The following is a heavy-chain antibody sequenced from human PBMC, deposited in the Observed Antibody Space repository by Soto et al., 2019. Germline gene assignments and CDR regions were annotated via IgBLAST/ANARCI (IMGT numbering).Heavy chain of an antibody. CDR2: IHYSGST. V-gene: IGHV4-31*03. D-gene: IGHD3-10*01. Sequence: SETLSLTCTVSGGSISNGGYYWNWVRQHPGKGLEWIGYIHYSGSTWYNPSLESRVTISVDTSKDQFSLKLRSVTAADTAVYYCSRVRGSGSYAAYYFDSWGQGTLVTVSS. J-gene: IGHJ4*01. CDR3: SRVRGSGSYAAYYFDS. CDR1: GGSISNGGYY.